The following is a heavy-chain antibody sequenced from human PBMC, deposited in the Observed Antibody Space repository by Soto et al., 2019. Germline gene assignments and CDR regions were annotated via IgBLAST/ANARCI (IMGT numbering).Heavy chain of an antibody. J-gene: IGHJ6*02. Sequence: TLSLTCSVSGGSISSVGHYWTWIRQQPGKGLEWIGYIYYSGSTDYNPSLKSRVTISVDRSKNQFSLNLSSVTAADTAIDYGARESGGYDSSTRYGLDVWGQGTTVTVS. CDR1: GGSISSVGHY. D-gene: IGHD6-25*01. V-gene: IGHV4-31*03. CDR2: IYYSGST. CDR3: ARESGGYDSSTRYGLDV.